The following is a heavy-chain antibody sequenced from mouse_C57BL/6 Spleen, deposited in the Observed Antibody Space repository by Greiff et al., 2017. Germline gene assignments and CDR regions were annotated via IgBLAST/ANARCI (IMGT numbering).Heavy chain of an antibody. Sequence: EVQLQQSGPELVKPGASVKIPCKASGYTFTDYNMDWVKQSHGKSLEWIGDINPNNGGTIYNQKFKGKATLTVDKSSSTAYMELRSLTSEDTAVXYCARSDYYGSSYGYFDVWGTGTTVTVSS. CDR2: INPNNGGT. D-gene: IGHD1-1*01. CDR1: GYTFTDYN. J-gene: IGHJ1*03. V-gene: IGHV1-18*01. CDR3: ARSDYYGSSYGYFDV.